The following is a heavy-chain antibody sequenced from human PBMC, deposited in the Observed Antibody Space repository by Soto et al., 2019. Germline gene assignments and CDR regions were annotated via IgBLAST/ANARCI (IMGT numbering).Heavy chain of an antibody. V-gene: IGHV4-4*02. CDR3: ARVGLYYDSSGSNWFDP. CDR2: IYRSGST. D-gene: IGHD3-22*01. Sequence: QVHLQESGPGLVKPSGTLSLTCAVSGGSISSSNWWNWVRQPPGKGLEWIGEIYRSGSTNYNPSLKSRVTISVDKSKNHFSLKRTSVTVVDTAVSYCARVGLYYDSSGSNWFDPWGQGTLVTVSS. CDR1: GGSISSSNW. J-gene: IGHJ5*02.